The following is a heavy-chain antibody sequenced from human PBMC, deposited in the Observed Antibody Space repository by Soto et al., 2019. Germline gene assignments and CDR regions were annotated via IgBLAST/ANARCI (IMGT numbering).Heavy chain of an antibody. CDR3: ASVYYAILAGYPYGMDV. V-gene: IGHV1-2*02. CDR1: GYTFTGYY. D-gene: IGHD3-9*01. J-gene: IGHJ6*02. CDR2: INPNSGGT. Sequence: QVQLVQSGAEVKKPGASVKVSCKASGYTFTGYYMHWVRQAPGQGLEWMGWINPNSGGTNYAQKFQGRVTMTRDTSISTAYMELSRLRSDDTAVYDCASVYYAILAGYPYGMDVWGQGTTVTVSS.